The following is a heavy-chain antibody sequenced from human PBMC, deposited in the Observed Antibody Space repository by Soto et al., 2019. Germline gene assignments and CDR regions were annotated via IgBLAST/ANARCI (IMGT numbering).Heavy chain of an antibody. D-gene: IGHD3-10*01. CDR1: GFSLSTSGMR. V-gene: IGHV2-70*04. CDR2: IDWDDDK. J-gene: IGHJ4*02. CDR3: ARQRGQPRGRYFDY. Sequence: ESGPTLVNPTQTLTLTCTFSGFSLSTSGMRVSWILHPPGKALEWLARIDWDDDKIYRTSLKTRLTSSKDTPKNQVVLIMTNMDPADTATYYCARQRGQPRGRYFDYLGQGALVNVSS.